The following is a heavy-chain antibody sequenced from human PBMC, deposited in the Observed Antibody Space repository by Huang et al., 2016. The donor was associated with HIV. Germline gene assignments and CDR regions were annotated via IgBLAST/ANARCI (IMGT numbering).Heavy chain of an antibody. V-gene: IGHV3-30*18. CDR1: GFTFSSYG. Sequence: QVQLVESGGGVVQPGRSLRISCAGSGFTFSSYGMHWVRQAPGKGLEWVAVISYDAKTKYYADSVKGRFSISRDNSKTTVYLQLNSLRLEDTAVYYCAKGGSAAAVLDFWGQGTLVTVSS. D-gene: IGHD6-13*01. J-gene: IGHJ4*02. CDR3: AKGGSAAAVLDF. CDR2: ISYDAKTK.